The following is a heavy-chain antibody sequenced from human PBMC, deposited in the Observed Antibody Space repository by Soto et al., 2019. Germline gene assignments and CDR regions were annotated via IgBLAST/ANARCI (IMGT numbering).Heavy chain of an antibody. CDR2: ISAYNGNT. V-gene: IGHV1-18*01. Sequence: GASVKVSCKASGYTFTSYGISWVRQAPGQGLEWMGWISAYNGNTNYAQKLQGRVTMTTDTSTSTAYMELRSLRSDDTAMYYCARVGRRGILTGNPPFDYWGQGTLVTVSS. CDR1: GYTFTSYG. J-gene: IGHJ4*02. CDR3: ARVGRRGILTGNPPFDY. D-gene: IGHD3-9*01.